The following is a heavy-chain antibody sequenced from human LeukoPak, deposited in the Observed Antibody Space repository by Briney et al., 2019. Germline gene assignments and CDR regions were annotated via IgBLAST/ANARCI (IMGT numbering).Heavy chain of an antibody. CDR2: IYYSGST. CDR1: GGSISSYY. J-gene: IGHJ4*02. Sequence: SETLSLTCTVSGGSISSYYWSWIRQPPGKGLEWIGYIYYSGSTNYNPSLKSRVTISVDTSKNQFSLKLSSVTAADTAVYYCARTPVVVVTAIPFFDYWGQGTPVTVSS. D-gene: IGHD2-21*02. V-gene: IGHV4-59*08. CDR3: ARTPVVVVTAIPFFDY.